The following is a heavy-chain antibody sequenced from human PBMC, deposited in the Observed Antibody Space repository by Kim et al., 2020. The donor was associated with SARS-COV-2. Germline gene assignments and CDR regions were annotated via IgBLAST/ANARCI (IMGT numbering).Heavy chain of an antibody. CDR1: GFTFSSYG. CDR2: ISYDGSNK. D-gene: IGHD6-13*01. Sequence: GGSLRLSCAASGFTFSSYGMHWVRQAPGKGLEWVAVISYDGSNKYYADSVKGRFTISRDNSKNTLYLQMNSLRAEDTAVYYCAKDLVRATGYSSSWYLVRNTYYYYGMDVWGQGTTVTVSS. CDR3: AKDLVRATGYSSSWYLVRNTYYYYGMDV. J-gene: IGHJ6*02. V-gene: IGHV3-30*18.